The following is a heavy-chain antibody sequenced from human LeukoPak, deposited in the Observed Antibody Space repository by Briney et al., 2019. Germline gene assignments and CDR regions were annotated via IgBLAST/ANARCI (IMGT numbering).Heavy chain of an antibody. CDR2: ISYDGSNK. CDR1: GFTFSSYG. J-gene: IGHJ4*02. CDR3: AKVGDSSGYQGAFDY. D-gene: IGHD3-22*01. V-gene: IGHV3-30*18. Sequence: GGSLGLSCAASGFTFSSYGMHWVRQAPGKGLEWVAVISYDGSNKYYADSVKGRFTISRDNSKNTLYLQMNSLRAEDTAVYYCAKVGDSSGYQGAFDYWGQGTLVTVSS.